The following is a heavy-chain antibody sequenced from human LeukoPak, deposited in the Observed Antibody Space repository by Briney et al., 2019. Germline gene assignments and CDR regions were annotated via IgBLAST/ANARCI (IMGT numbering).Heavy chain of an antibody. CDR3: VRGTGY. Sequence: GGSLRLSCSVSGFTFSTYVMHWVRQAPGQGLEYVSAISSNGDNTYYADSVKGRFTISRDNSKNTLYLQMSSLRADDTAVYYCVRGTGYWGQGTLVTVAS. CDR2: ISSNGDNT. V-gene: IGHV3-64D*06. CDR1: GFTFSTYV. J-gene: IGHJ4*02.